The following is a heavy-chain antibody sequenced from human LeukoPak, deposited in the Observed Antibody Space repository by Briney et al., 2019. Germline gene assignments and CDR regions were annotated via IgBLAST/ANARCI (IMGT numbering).Heavy chain of an antibody. CDR1: GFTFSSYE. CDR2: IGSAGSTI. V-gene: IGHV3-48*03. Sequence: GESLRLSCVASGFTFSSYEVNWVRQAPGKGLEWVSYIGSAGSTIYYADSVKGRFTISRDNAKNSLYLQMNSLRAEDTAVYYCVRANDAFDIWGQGTMVIVSS. CDR3: VRANDAFDI. J-gene: IGHJ3*02.